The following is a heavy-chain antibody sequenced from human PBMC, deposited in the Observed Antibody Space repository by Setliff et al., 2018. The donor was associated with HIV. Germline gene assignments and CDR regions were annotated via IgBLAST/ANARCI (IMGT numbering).Heavy chain of an antibody. CDR2: VYTSGSTSGST. CDR1: DTSISVGTYY. J-gene: IGHJ6*03. Sequence: PSETLSLTCSVSDTSISVGTYYWSWIRQPAGKGLEWIGHVYTSGSTSGSTNYNPSLKSRVTISVDTSKNQFSLKLTAVTAADTAVYYCAREFSERSPNPDHYYYYMDVWGKGTTVTVSS. CDR3: AREFSERSPNPDHYYYYMDV. D-gene: IGHD6-19*01. V-gene: IGHV4-61*09.